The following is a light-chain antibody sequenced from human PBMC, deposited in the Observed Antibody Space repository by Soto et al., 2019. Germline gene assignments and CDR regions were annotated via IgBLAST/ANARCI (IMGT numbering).Light chain of an antibody. CDR3: QQYTSYSPT. J-gene: IGKJ1*01. V-gene: IGKV1-5*01. CDR2: DAS. CDR1: QSISSC. Sequence: DIQMTQSPSTLSASVGDRVTITCRASQSISSCLAWYQQKPGKAPNLLIYDASSLESGVPSRFSGSGSGTEFTLTISSLQPDDFAKYYCQQYTSYSPTFGKGTQEEIK.